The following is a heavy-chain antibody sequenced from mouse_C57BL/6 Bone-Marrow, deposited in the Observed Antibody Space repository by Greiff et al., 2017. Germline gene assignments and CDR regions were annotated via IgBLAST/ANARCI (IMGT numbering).Heavy chain of an antibody. D-gene: IGHD1-1*01. CDR3: ARGSHYGSRAWFAY. V-gene: IGHV1-19*01. J-gene: IGHJ3*01. CDR1: GYTFTDYY. Sequence: VQLQQSGPVLVKPGASVKMSCKASGYTFTDYYMNWVKQSHGKSLEWIGVINPYNGGTSYNQKFKGKATLTVDKSSSTAYMELNSLTSEDSAVYYCARGSHYGSRAWFAYRGQGTLVTVSA. CDR2: INPYNGGT.